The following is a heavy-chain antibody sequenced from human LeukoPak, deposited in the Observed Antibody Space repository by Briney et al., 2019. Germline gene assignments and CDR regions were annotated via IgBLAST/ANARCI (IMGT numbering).Heavy chain of an antibody. CDR2: ISNSGGST. CDR3: AKSVTAYYNVGCDY. Sequence: TGGSLRLSCAASGFTFSSYVMSWVRQAPGKGLEWVSSISNSGGSTYYADSVKGRFTISRDNSKNTLYLQMNSLRAEDTAVYYCAKSVTAYYNVGCDYWGQGTLVTVSS. CDR1: GFTFSSYV. J-gene: IGHJ4*02. D-gene: IGHD3-9*01. V-gene: IGHV3-23*01.